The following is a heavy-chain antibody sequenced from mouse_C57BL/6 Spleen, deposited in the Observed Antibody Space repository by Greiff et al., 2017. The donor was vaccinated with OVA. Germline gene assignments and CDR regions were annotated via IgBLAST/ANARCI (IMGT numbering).Heavy chain of an antibody. CDR2: IYPNSGGT. CDR1: GYTFTSYW. V-gene: IGHV1-72*01. Sequence: QVQLQQPGAELVKPGASVKLSCKASGYTFTSYWMHWVKQRPGRGLEWIGRIYPNSGGTKYNAKFKSKATLTVDKPSSTAYMQRSSLTSEDSAVYYCARSYYGYDNYAIDYWGQGTSVTVSA. CDR3: ARSYYGYDNYAIDY. D-gene: IGHD2-9*01. J-gene: IGHJ4*01.